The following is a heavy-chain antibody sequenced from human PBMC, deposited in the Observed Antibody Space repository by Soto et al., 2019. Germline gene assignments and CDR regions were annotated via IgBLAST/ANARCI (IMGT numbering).Heavy chain of an antibody. CDR2: TSYNGAAT. CDR3: ATISVASNTEY. Sequence: GGSLRLSCAASGFTLSSYAMSWVRQAPGKGLEWVSSTSYNGAATYYGDSVRGRFTFSRDNSKNMLYLQMSGLTAGDTAAYYCATISVASNTEYWGQGTQVTVSS. CDR1: GFTLSSYA. J-gene: IGHJ4*02. V-gene: IGHV3-23*01. D-gene: IGHD3-3*01.